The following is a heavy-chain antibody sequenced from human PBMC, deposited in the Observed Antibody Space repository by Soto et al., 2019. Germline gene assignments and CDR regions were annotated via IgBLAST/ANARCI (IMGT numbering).Heavy chain of an antibody. CDR1: GYTFTGYA. CDR2: INAGNGNT. CDR3: ARDPSYYVMDV. V-gene: IGHV1-3*01. J-gene: IGHJ6*02. Sequence: ASVKVSCKASGYTFTGYAMHWVRQAPGQRLEWMGWINAGNGNTKYSQKFQGRVTITRDTSASTAYMELSSLRSEDTAVYYCARDPSYYVMDVWGQGTTVTVSS.